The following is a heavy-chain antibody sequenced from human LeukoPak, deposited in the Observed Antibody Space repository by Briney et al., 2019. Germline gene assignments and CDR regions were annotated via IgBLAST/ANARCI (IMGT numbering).Heavy chain of an antibody. D-gene: IGHD3-16*01. V-gene: IGHV3-48*04. J-gene: IGHJ4*02. CDR2: ISSYSSTI. CDR1: GFSFSRYS. CDR3: AIGIYSYVDMEYFDY. Sequence: GGSLRLSCAASGFSFSRYSMNWVRQVPGKGLALVSYISSYSSTIYYADSVKGRFTISRDNAKNSLYLQMNSPRAEDTAVYYCAIGIYSYVDMEYFDYWGQGTLVTVSS.